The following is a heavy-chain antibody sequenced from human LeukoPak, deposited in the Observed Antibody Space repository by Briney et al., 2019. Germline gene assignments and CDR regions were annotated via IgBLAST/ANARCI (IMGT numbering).Heavy chain of an antibody. CDR3: ARFALKTPPTD. J-gene: IGHJ4*02. Sequence: GGSLRLSCAASGFTFSSYGMSWVRQAPGKGLEWVSSISSSSSYIYYADSVKGRFTISRDNAKNSLYLQMNSLRAEDTAVYYCARFALKTPPTDWGQGTLVTVSS. CDR1: GFTFSSYG. CDR2: ISSSSSYI. V-gene: IGHV3-21*01.